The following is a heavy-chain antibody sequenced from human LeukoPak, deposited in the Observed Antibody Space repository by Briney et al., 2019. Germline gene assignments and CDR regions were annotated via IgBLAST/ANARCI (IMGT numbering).Heavy chain of an antibody. V-gene: IGHV1-8*03. D-gene: IGHD3-22*01. CDR2: MNPNSGNT. J-gene: IGHJ4*02. CDR1: GYTFTSYD. Sequence: ASVKVSCKASGYTFTSYDINWVRQATGQGLEWMGWMNPNSGNTGYAQKFQGRVTITRNTSISTAYMELSSLRSEGTAVYYCARDPRDYYDSSGYFPPPYFDYWGQGTLVTVSS. CDR3: ARDPRDYYDSSGYFPPPYFDY.